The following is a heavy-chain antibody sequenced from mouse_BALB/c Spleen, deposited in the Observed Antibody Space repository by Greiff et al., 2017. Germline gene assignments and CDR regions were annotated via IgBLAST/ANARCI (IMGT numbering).Heavy chain of an antibody. J-gene: IGHJ1*01. CDR1: GDSITSGY. Sequence: EVKLVESGPSLVKPSQTLSLTCSVTGDSITSGYWNWIRKFPGNKLEYMGYISYSGSTYYNPSLKSRISITRDTSKNQYYLQLNSVTTEDTATYYCARYGGYYGNWWYFDVWGAGTTVTVSS. V-gene: IGHV3-8*02. D-gene: IGHD2-1*01. CDR2: ISYSGST. CDR3: ARYGGYYGNWWYFDV.